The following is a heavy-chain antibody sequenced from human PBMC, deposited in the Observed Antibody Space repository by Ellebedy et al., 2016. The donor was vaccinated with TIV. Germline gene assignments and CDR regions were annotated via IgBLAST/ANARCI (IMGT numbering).Heavy chain of an antibody. V-gene: IGHV3-30-3*02. D-gene: IGHD6-19*01. CDR3: AKMGLEPVEDYYYYMDV. Sequence: GGSLRLXCAASGFTFSSYAMHWVRQAPGKGLEWVAVISYDGSNKYYADSVKGRFTISRDNSKNTLYLQMNSLRAEDTAVYYCAKMGLEPVEDYYYYMDVWGKGTTVTVSS. CDR1: GFTFSSYA. J-gene: IGHJ6*03. CDR2: ISYDGSNK.